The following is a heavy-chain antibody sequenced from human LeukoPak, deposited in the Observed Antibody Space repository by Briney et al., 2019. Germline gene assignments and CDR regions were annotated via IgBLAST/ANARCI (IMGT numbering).Heavy chain of an antibody. V-gene: IGHV3-66*02. Sequence: PGGSLRLPCAVSGFIVTNNYMTWVRQAPGKGLECVSFISSDGRTYYADSVKGRFTISRDNSRNTLYLQMNSLRTEDTAEYYCASRARSGYYYGMDVWGQGTTVTVSS. D-gene: IGHD3-3*01. CDR3: ASRARSGYYYGMDV. CDR2: ISSDGRT. CDR1: GFIVTNNY. J-gene: IGHJ6*02.